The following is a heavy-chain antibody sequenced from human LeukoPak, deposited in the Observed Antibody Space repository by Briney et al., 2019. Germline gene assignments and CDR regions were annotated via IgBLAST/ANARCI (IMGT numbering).Heavy chain of an antibody. Sequence: SETLSLACSVSGGSISSGSYYWSWIRQPAGKGLEWIGRIYISGSTNYNPSLKSRVTISVDTSKNQFSLKLSSVTAADTAVYYCARSVPGYLNYYYMDVWGKGTTVTVSS. V-gene: IGHV4-61*02. CDR2: IYISGST. J-gene: IGHJ6*03. CDR1: GGSISSGSYY. CDR3: ARSVPGYLNYYYMDV. D-gene: IGHD5-18*01.